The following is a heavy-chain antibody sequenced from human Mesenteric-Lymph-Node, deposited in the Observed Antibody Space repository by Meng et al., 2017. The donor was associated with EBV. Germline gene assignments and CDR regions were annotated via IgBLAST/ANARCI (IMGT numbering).Heavy chain of an antibody. V-gene: IGHV4-34*12. J-gene: IGHJ4*02. D-gene: IGHD2-8*02. CDR1: GRTLGRGY. Sequence: RGGVGPLKPTAALALTRDAQGRTLGRGYWIWTRQVPGKGLGWIGERIHGGRPSYQPSRKGRVTRSIDTTKNQLSLRLSSVTAADTAVYYCARVPTGIDYWFQVTLVTVSS. CDR3: ARVPTGIDY. CDR2: RIHGGRP.